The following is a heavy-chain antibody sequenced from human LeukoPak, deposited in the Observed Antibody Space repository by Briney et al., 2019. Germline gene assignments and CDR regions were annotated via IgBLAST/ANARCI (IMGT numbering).Heavy chain of an antibody. J-gene: IGHJ4*02. Sequence: ASVKVSCKASGYTFTGYYMHWVRQAPGQGLEWMGWINPNSGGTNYAQKFQGRVTMTRDTSISTAYMELSRLRSDDTAVYYCAKMYYDILTGYSPPDYWGQGTLVTVSS. D-gene: IGHD3-9*01. CDR2: INPNSGGT. CDR1: GYTFTGYY. CDR3: AKMYYDILTGYSPPDY. V-gene: IGHV1-2*02.